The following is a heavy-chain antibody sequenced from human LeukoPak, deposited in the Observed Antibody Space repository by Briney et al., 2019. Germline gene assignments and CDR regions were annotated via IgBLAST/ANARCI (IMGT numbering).Heavy chain of an antibody. CDR2: ISGSGGNT. CDR1: GFTFSSYA. D-gene: IGHD4-23*01. V-gene: IGHV3-23*01. CDR3: AKLVTHFDY. Sequence: GGSLRLSCAASGFTFSSYAMSWVRQAPGKGLEWVSSISGSGGNTYYADSVRGRFTISRDNSKNTLYMQMNSLRAEDTAVYYCAKLVTHFDYWGQGTLVTVSS. J-gene: IGHJ4*02.